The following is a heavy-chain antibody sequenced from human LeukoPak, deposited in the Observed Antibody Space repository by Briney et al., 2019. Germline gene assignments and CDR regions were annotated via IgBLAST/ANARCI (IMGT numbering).Heavy chain of an antibody. Sequence: SETLSLTCTVSGGSISSYYWSWIRQPPGKGLEWIGYIYYSGSTNYNPSLKSRVTISVDTSKNQFSLKLSSVTAADTAVYYCARDLALRYFERWGQGTLVTVSS. CDR3: ARDLALRYFER. D-gene: IGHD3-9*01. CDR1: GGSISSYY. CDR2: IYYSGST. V-gene: IGHV4-59*12. J-gene: IGHJ4*02.